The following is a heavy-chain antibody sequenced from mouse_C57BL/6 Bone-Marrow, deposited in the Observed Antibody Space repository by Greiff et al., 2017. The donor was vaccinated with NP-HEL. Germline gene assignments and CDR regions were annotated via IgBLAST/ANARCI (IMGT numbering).Heavy chain of an antibody. CDR3: AREGGLRRRTYAMDY. D-gene: IGHD2-4*01. V-gene: IGHV5-16*01. CDR1: GFTFSDYY. CDR2: INYDGSST. Sequence: KVEESEGGLVQPGSSMKLSCTASGFTFSDYYMAWVRQVPEKGLEWVANINYDGSSTYYLDSLKSRFIISRDNAKNILYLQMSSLKSEDTATYYCAREGGLRRRTYAMDYWGQGTSVTVSS. J-gene: IGHJ4*01.